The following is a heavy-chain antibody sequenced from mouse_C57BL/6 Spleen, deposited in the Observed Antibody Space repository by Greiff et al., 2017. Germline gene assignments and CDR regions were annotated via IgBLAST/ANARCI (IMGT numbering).Heavy chain of an antibody. CDR3: ARSGGGYDSLRFAY. CDR1: GYAFTNYL. CDR2: INPGSGGT. D-gene: IGHD2-4*01. J-gene: IGHJ3*01. Sequence: QVQLQQSGAELVRPGTSVKVSCKASGYAFTNYLIEWVKQRPGQGLEWIGVINPGSGGTNYNEKFKGKATLTADKSSSTAYMQLSSLTSEDSAVYFCARSGGGYDSLRFAYWGQGTLVTVSA. V-gene: IGHV1-54*01.